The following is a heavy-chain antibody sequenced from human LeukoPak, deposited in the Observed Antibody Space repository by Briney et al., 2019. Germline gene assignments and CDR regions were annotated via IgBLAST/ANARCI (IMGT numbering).Heavy chain of an antibody. J-gene: IGHJ4*02. CDR3: AKGISSSWYDY. D-gene: IGHD6-13*01. CDR1: GFTFTSYS. Sequence: GGSLRLSCAASGFTFTSYSMSWVRQAPGKGLEWVSGASDRGDYTYYADSVKGRFTISRDNSKNTLYLQMNSLRAEDTAVYYCAKGISSSWYDYWGQGTLVTVSS. V-gene: IGHV3-23*01. CDR2: ASDRGDYT.